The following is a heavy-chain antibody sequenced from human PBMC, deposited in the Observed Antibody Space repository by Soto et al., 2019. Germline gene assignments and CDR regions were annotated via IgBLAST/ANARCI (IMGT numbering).Heavy chain of an antibody. CDR1: GGSIRSYY. CDR3: ARTHDVYDNGARSGFVP. D-gene: IGHD2-8*01. J-gene: IGHJ5*02. CDR2: IYYSGTT. Sequence: QVQLQESGPGLVKPSETLSLTCTVSGGSIRSYYWSWIRQPPGQGLEWIGYIYYSGTTNYNPSLKSRIIMTVDTSNNQLSLRLSSVTAADTAVYYCARTHDVYDNGARSGFVPWGQGTLVTVSS. V-gene: IGHV4-59*01.